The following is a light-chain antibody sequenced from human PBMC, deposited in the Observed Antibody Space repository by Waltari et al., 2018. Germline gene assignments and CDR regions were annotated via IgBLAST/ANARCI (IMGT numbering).Light chain of an antibody. CDR3: SSYAGSNNV. CDR2: EVS. V-gene: IGLV2-8*01. J-gene: IGLJ1*01. Sequence: QSALTQPPSASGSPGQSVTISCTGPSRDVGGYTSVSWYQQHPGKAPKLMIFEVSKRPSGVPDRFSGSKSANTASLTVSGLQAEDEADYYCSSYAGSNNVFGTGTKVTVL. CDR1: SRDVGGYTS.